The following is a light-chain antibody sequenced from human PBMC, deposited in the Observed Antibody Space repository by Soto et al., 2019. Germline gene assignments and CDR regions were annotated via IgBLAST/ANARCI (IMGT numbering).Light chain of an antibody. Sequence: EMVWTQSPGLLSLSPGETATLSCRASQSVSNDFLAWYQQKPGQAPRLLIYGASTRATDVPDRFSGSGSGADFTLSISRLEPEEFAVYYCQQYCSSPQRTFGQGTKVDMK. CDR2: GAS. V-gene: IGKV3-20*01. J-gene: IGKJ1*01. CDR1: QSVSNDF. CDR3: QQYCSSPQRT.